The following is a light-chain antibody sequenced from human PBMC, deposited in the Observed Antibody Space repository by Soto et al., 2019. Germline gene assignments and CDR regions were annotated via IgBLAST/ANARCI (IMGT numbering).Light chain of an antibody. CDR3: QHYNSHSEA. V-gene: IGKV1-5*03. Sequence: DIQMTQSPSTLSGSVGDRVTIPCRASQTISSWLAWYQQKPGKAPKLLIYKASTLKSGVPSRFSGSGSGTEFTLTISSLQPDDFATYYCQHYNSHSEAFGQGTKVDIK. CDR1: QTISSW. J-gene: IGKJ1*01. CDR2: KAS.